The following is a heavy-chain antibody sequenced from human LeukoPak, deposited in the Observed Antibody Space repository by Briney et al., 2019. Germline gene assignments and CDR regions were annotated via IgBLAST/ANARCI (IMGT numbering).Heavy chain of an antibody. J-gene: IGHJ5*02. CDR3: ARAETTVTRPHGFDP. V-gene: IGHV3-11*04. Sequence: PGGSLTLSCAASGFTFSDYYMNWIRQAPGKGLEWVSYISGSSSYIYYADSVKGRFTISRDNANNSLYLQMNSLRAEDTAVYYCARAETTVTRPHGFDPWGQGTLVTVSS. D-gene: IGHD4-17*01. CDR1: GFTFSDYY. CDR2: ISGSSSYI.